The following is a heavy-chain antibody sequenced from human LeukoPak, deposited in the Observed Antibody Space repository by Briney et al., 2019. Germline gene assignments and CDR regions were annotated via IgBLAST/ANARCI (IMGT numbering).Heavy chain of an antibody. V-gene: IGHV4-39*01. CDR2: IYYSGST. Sequence: PSETLSLTCIGSGGSISSSTHYWGWIRQPPGKGLEWIGSIYYSGSTYYKSSLKSRVTISVDTSKNQFSLKLTSVTAADTAVYYCARRHDYEGVGAFDIWGQGTMVTVSS. J-gene: IGHJ3*02. CDR1: GGSISSSTHY. CDR3: ARRHDYEGVGAFDI. D-gene: IGHD4-17*01.